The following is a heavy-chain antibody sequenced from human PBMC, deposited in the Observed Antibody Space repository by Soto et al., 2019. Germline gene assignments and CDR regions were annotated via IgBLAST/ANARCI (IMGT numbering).Heavy chain of an antibody. D-gene: IGHD2-21*01. Sequence: QITLKESGPTLVKPTQTLTLTCTFSGFSLSTTGVGVGWIRQPPGKALEWLALIYWDDDKRYNPSLKSRLTITKDTSNSQVVLTMTNMDPVDTATYYCVQSRCGGDCLQSYSSHSYYGLDVWGQGTTVTVSS. CDR3: VQSRCGGDCLQSYSSHSYYGLDV. J-gene: IGHJ6*02. CDR2: IYWDDDK. V-gene: IGHV2-5*02. CDR1: GFSLSTTGVG.